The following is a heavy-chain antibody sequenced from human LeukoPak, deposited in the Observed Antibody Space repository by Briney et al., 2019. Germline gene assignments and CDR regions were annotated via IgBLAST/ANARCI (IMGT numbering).Heavy chain of an antibody. CDR2: ISGSGGST. CDR1: GFTFDDYA. Sequence: QPGGSLRLSCAASGFTFDDYAMHWVRQAPGKGLEWVSGISGSGGSTFYADAVKGRFTISRDNSKNTLYMQMNSLRAEDTAVYYCAKDGGLQSSSWHYWGQGTLVTVSS. D-gene: IGHD6-13*01. V-gene: IGHV3-23*01. J-gene: IGHJ4*02. CDR3: AKDGGLQSSSWHY.